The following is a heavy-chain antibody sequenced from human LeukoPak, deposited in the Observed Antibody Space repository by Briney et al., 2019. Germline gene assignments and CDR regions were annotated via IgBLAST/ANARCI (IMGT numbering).Heavy chain of an antibody. D-gene: IGHD6-13*01. J-gene: IGHJ6*02. CDR1: GFTFSSYA. Sequence: GGSLRLSCAASGFTFSSYAMHWVRQAPGKGLEDVSAISSNGGSTYYANSVKGRFTISRDNSKNTLYLQMGSRRAEDIAVYYCARDRAAAGNYYYYGMDVWGQGTTVTVSS. CDR3: ARDRAAAGNYYYYGMDV. V-gene: IGHV3-64*01. CDR2: ISSNGGST.